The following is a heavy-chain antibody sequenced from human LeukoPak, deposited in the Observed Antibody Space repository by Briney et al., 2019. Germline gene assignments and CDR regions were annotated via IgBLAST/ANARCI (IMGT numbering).Heavy chain of an antibody. J-gene: IGHJ3*02. V-gene: IGHV3-23*01. CDR1: GFTFSSYA. Sequence: GGSLRLSCAASGFTFSSYAMSWVRQAPGKGLEWVSAISGSGGSTYYADSVKGRFTISRDNSKNTLYLQMNSLRAEDTALYHCALRRNAFDIWGQGTMVTVSS. CDR3: ALRRNAFDI. CDR2: ISGSGGST.